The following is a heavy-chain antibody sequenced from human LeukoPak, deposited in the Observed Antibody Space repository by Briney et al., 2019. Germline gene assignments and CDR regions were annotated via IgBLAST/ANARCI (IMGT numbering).Heavy chain of an antibody. V-gene: IGHV1-8*01. CDR1: GYTFTRFD. J-gene: IGHJ6*03. Sequence: ASVKVSCKASGYTFTRFDMNWVRQAAGLGLGWMGWIHPYSGNTVYAQKFQGRVTMTRNTSISTAYMELSSLRSEDTAVYYCARGLRYCSGGRCYFSPPYYYYMDVWGKGTTVTISS. CDR3: ARGLRYCSGGRCYFSPPYYYYMDV. D-gene: IGHD2-15*01. CDR2: IHPYSGNT.